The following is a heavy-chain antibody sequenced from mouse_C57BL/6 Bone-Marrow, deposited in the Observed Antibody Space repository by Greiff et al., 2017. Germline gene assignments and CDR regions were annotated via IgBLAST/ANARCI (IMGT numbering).Heavy chain of an antibody. CDR3: ARSGDYDWFAY. CDR1: GYTFTSYW. CDR2: IDPSDSYT. D-gene: IGHD2-4*01. Sequence: VQLQQPGAELVMPGASVKLSCKASGYTFTSYWMHWVKQRPGQGLEWIGEIDPSDSYTNYNQKFKGKSTLTVDKSSSTAYMQLSSLTSEDSAVYCCARSGDYDWFAYWGQGTLVTVSA. V-gene: IGHV1-69*01. J-gene: IGHJ3*01.